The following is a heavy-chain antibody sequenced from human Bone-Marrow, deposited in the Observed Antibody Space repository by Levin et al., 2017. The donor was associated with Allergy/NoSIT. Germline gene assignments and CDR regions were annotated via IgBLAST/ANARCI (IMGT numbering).Heavy chain of an antibody. Sequence: ASVKVSCKASGGTFSSYAITWVRQAPGQGLEWMGVIIPFFGSTNYAQKFQGRVTITADESTSTAYMELSSLRSEDTAVYHCARGGFGSGPGTIWYAFDIWGQGTMVIVSS. CDR3: ARGGFGSGPGTIWYAFDI. CDR1: GGTFSSYA. V-gene: IGHV1-69*13. D-gene: IGHD6-19*01. CDR2: IIPFFGST. J-gene: IGHJ3*02.